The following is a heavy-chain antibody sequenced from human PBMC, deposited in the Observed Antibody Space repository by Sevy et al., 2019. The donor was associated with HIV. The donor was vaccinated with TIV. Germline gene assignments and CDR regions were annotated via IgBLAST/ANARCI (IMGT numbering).Heavy chain of an antibody. D-gene: IGHD3-22*01. J-gene: IGHJ4*02. CDR3: AKGNSGSFDY. Sequence: GGSLRLSCMVSGLTFDNYGMHWVREVPGKGLEWVSGISWNSNSISYADSMKGRFTISRDNAKNSVYLEMNSLRPEDTAIYYCAKGNSGSFDYWGQGTLVTVSS. V-gene: IGHV3-9*01. CDR1: GLTFDNYG. CDR2: ISWNSNSI.